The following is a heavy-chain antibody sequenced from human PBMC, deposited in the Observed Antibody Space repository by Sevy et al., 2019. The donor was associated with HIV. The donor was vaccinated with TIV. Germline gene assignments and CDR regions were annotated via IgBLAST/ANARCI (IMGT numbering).Heavy chain of an antibody. CDR3: ARQLRSGNYYTFDF. V-gene: IGHV3-33*01. J-gene: IGHJ4*02. D-gene: IGHD1-26*01. CDR1: GFIFSNYG. Sequence: GGSLSLSCAASGFIFSNYGMHWVRQPPGKGLEWVAVIWYDGSNKFYGDSMKGRFSISRDNSNNMLYLQINTLRDEDTAVYYCARQLRSGNYYTFDFWGQGSLVTVSS. CDR2: IWYDGSNK.